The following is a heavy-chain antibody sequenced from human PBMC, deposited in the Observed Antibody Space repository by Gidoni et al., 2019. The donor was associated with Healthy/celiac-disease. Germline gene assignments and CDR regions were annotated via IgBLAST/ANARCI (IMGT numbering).Heavy chain of an antibody. CDR2: ISDDGSNK. Sequence: QVQLVESGGGVVQPGRSLRLSCAASGFTFSSYAMHWVRQAPGKGLEWVAVISDDGSNKYYADSVKGRFTISRDNSKNTLYLQMNSLRAEDTAVYYCARDSPPFDPWGQGTLVTVSS. CDR3: ARDSPPFDP. J-gene: IGHJ5*02. CDR1: GFTFSSYA. V-gene: IGHV3-30*04.